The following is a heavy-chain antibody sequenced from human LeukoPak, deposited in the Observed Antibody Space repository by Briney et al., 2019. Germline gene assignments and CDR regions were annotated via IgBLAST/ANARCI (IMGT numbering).Heavy chain of an antibody. Sequence: GGSLRLSCAASGFTFSSYAMSWVRQAPGKGLEWVSAVSGSSGSTFYADSVKGRFTISRDYSKNTLYLQMNSLRAEDTAVYYCAKGRRYQLLSCFDYWGQGTPVTVSS. CDR1: GFTFSSYA. J-gene: IGHJ4*02. D-gene: IGHD2-2*01. CDR2: VSGSSGST. V-gene: IGHV3-23*01. CDR3: AKGRRYQLLSCFDY.